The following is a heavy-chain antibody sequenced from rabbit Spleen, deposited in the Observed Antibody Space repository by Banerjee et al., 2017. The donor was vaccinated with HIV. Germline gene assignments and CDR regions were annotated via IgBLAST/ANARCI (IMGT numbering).Heavy chain of an antibody. Sequence: QLVESGGGLVKPGASLTLTCKASGFSFRNKAVMCWVRQAPGKGLEWIACIYAGSSDITHYAPWAKGRFTISKPSTTGTLKMPSRTAADTAMYFCASRYSGYSWTINLWGPGTLVTV. V-gene: IGHV1S45*01. J-gene: IGHJ4*01. CDR3: ASRYSGYSWTINL. D-gene: IGHD7-1*01. CDR2: IYAGSSDIT. CDR1: GFSFRNKAV.